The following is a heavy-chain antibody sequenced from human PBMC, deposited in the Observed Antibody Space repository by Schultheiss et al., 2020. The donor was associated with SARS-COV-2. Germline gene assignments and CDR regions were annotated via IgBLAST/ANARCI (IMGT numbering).Heavy chain of an antibody. J-gene: IGHJ4*02. CDR2: IIPIFGTA. Sequence: SVKVSCKASGGTFSSYAISWVRQAPGQGLEWMGGIIPIFGTANYAQKFQGRVTMTTDTSTSTAYMELRSLRSDDTAVYYCARDHSSGWYFDYWGQGTLVTVSS. CDR1: GGTFSSYA. CDR3: ARDHSSGWYFDY. D-gene: IGHD6-19*01. V-gene: IGHV1-69*05.